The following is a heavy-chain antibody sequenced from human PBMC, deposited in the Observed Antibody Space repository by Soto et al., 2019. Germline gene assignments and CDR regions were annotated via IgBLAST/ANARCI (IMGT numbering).Heavy chain of an antibody. CDR2: VNPIVRMS. CDR3: ACSYGSGYRACDY. D-gene: IGHD3-10*01. CDR1: GDTFNFYS. V-gene: IGHV1-69*02. J-gene: IGHJ4*02. Sequence: QVQLVQSGAEVKRPGSSVKVSCKASGDTFNFYSINWVRQAPGLGLEWMGRVNPIVRMSNYAQKFQGRVTMTADKSTSTGYMELRSLRSEDTAIYYCACSYGSGYRACDYWGQGALVTVSS.